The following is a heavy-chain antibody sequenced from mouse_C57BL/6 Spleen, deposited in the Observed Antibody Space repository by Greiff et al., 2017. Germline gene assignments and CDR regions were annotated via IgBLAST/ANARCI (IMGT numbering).Heavy chain of an antibody. V-gene: IGHV1-54*01. J-gene: IGHJ3*01. CDR1: GYAFTNYL. CDR2: INPGSGGT. Sequence: QVQLQQSGAELVRPGTSVKVSCTASGYAFTNYLIEWVKQRPGQGLEWIGVINPGSGGTNYNEKFKGKATLTADKSSSTAYMQLSSLTSEDSAVYFCARELTGIAYWGQGTLVTVSA. CDR3: ARELTGIAY. D-gene: IGHD4-1*01.